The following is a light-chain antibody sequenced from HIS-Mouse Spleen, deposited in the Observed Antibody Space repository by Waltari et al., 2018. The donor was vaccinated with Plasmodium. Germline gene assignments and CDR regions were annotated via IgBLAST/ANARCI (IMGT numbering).Light chain of an antibody. J-gene: IGLJ2*01. Sequence: QSALTQPPSASGSPGQSVTISCTGTSSDVGGYNYVSWYQQHPGKAPTRMIYEVSKRPAGVPDAFSGPQAGNAASLTVSGLQAEDEADYYCSSYAGSNNLVFGGGTKLTVL. CDR3: SSYAGSNNLV. CDR2: EVS. CDR1: SSDVGGYNY. V-gene: IGLV2-8*01.